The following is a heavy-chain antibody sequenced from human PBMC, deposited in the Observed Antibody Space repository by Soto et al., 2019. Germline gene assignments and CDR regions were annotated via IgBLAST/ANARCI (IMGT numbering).Heavy chain of an antibody. CDR3: ASAFRDGYNYYYYGMDV. V-gene: IGHV3-43D*03. J-gene: IGHJ6*02. Sequence: GGSLRLSCAASGFTFDDYAMHWVRQAPGEGLEWVSLISWDGGSTYYADSVKGRFTISRDNSKNSLYLQMNSLRAEDTAVYYCASAFRDGYNYYYYGMDVWGQGTTVTVSS. CDR2: ISWDGGST. CDR1: GFTFDDYA. D-gene: IGHD5-12*01.